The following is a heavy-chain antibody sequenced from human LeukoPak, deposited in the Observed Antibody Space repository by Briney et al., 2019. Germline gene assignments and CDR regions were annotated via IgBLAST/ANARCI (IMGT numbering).Heavy chain of an antibody. CDR3: ARDPIAAAGTYYYYYMDV. D-gene: IGHD6-13*01. V-gene: IGHV1-2*02. CDR2: INPNSGGT. Sequence: GASLKVSCKASGYTFTGYYMHWVRQAPGQGLEWMGWINPNSGGTNYAQKFQGRVTMTRDTSISTAYMELSRLRSDDTAVYYCARDPIAAAGTYYYYYMDVWGKGTTVTVSS. J-gene: IGHJ6*03. CDR1: GYTFTGYY.